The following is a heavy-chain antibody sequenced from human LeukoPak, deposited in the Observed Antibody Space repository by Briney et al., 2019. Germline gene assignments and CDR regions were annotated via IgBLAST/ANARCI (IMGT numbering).Heavy chain of an antibody. J-gene: IGHJ3*02. Sequence: SETLSLTCAVYGGSFSGYYWSWIRQPPGKGLEWIGEINHSGSTNYNPSLKSRVTVSVDTSKNQFSLKLSSVTAADTAVYYCARAKYYYDSSGYLWGAFDIWGQGTMVTVSS. D-gene: IGHD3-22*01. V-gene: IGHV4-34*01. CDR1: GGSFSGYY. CDR2: INHSGST. CDR3: ARAKYYYDSSGYLWGAFDI.